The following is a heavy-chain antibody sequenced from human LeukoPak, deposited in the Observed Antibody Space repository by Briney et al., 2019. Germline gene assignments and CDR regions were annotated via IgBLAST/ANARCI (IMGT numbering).Heavy chain of an antibody. Sequence: SETLSLTCTVSGGSISSSSYYWGWIRQPPGKGLEWIGSIYYSGSTYYNPSLKSRVTISVDTSKNQFSLKLGSVTAADTAVYYCARDRRTYDSSGYFSLGYYYYMDVWGKGTTVTVSS. CDR2: IYYSGST. J-gene: IGHJ6*03. D-gene: IGHD3-22*01. CDR3: ARDRRTYDSSGYFSLGYYYYMDV. CDR1: GGSISSSSYY. V-gene: IGHV4-39*07.